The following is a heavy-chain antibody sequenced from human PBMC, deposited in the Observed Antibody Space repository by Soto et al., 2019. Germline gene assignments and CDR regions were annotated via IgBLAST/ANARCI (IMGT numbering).Heavy chain of an antibody. V-gene: IGHV3-30-3*01. Sequence: KELEWVAVISYDVSNKYYADSVKGRFTISRDNSKNTLYLQMNSLRAEDTAVYYCARDTPIFSFQMETGKDYYFPVTEFWG. CDR3: ARDTPIFSFQMETGKDYYFPVTEF. J-gene: IGHJ6*01. CDR2: ISYDVSNK. D-gene: IGHD3-3*01.